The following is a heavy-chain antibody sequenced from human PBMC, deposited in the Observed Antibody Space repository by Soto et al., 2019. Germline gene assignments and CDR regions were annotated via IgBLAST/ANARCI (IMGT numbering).Heavy chain of an antibody. CDR2: ITAIFGAA. V-gene: IGHV1-69*13. Sequence: GASVKVSCKASGGTFSTYGINWVRQAPGQGLEWMGGITAIFGAANYAPKFQGRVTITADESTSTAYMELNSLRSEDSAVYYCARSEAVRSEAGTTVVGPNNWLDPWGQGTLVTVSS. D-gene: IGHD1-7*01. J-gene: IGHJ5*02. CDR3: ARSEAVRSEAGTTVVGPNNWLDP. CDR1: GGTFSTYG.